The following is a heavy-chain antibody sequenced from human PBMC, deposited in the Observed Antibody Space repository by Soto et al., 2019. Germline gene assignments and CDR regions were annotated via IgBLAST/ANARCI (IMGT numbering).Heavy chain of an antibody. CDR3: ARIGYRSSSFGY. D-gene: IGHD6-6*01. CDR2: IKKDGSQI. V-gene: IGHV3-7*01. Sequence: EVQLVESGGGLVQAGGSLRLSCAASGFIFSNYWMSWVRQAPGKGLEWVANIKKDGSQIYYVDSVKGRFTISRDNAKNAAFLEMNGRRGEDTAVYYCARIGYRSSSFGYWGQGTLGTVSS. CDR1: GFIFSNYW. J-gene: IGHJ4*02.